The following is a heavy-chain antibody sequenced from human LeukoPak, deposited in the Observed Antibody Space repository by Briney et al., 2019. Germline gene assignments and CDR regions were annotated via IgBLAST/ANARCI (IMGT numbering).Heavy chain of an antibody. D-gene: IGHD3-22*01. CDR1: GFTFSSYG. Sequence: QPGRSLRLSCAASGFTFSSYGMHWVRQAPGKGLEWVAVISYDGSNKYYADSVKGRFTISRDNSKNTLYLQMNSLRAEDTAVYYCAKGWYYYDSSGPFDPWGQGTPVTVSS. J-gene: IGHJ5*02. CDR3: AKGWYYYDSSGPFDP. CDR2: ISYDGSNK. V-gene: IGHV3-30*18.